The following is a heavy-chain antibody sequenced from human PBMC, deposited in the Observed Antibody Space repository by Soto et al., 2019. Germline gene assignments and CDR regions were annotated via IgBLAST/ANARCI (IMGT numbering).Heavy chain of an antibody. CDR1: GYNFNRYW. D-gene: IGHD6-13*01. CDR3: ARSLVNGTYDAFEL. CDR2: IYPGDSDT. Sequence: GESLKISCKGSGYNFNRYWIGWVRQMPGKGLEWMGVIYPGDSDTRYSPSLHGQVTISADKSSSAAYLQWSSLQASDTATYYCARSLVNGTYDAFELWRRVTMVTVSS. J-gene: IGHJ3*01. V-gene: IGHV5-51*01.